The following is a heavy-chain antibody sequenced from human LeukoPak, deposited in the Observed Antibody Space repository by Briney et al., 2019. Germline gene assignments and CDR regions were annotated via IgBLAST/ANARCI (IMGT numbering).Heavy chain of an antibody. D-gene: IGHD3-9*01. J-gene: IGHJ5*02. CDR1: GYTFTSYG. V-gene: IGHV1-18*01. CDR2: ISAYNGNT. CDR3: ARDGYMDDILTGYQGWFDP. Sequence: GASVKVSCKASGYTFTSYGISWVRQAPGQGLEWMGWISAYNGNTNYAQKLQGRVTMTTDTSTSTAYMELRSLRSEDTAVYYCARDGYMDDILTGYQGWFDPWGQGTLVTVSS.